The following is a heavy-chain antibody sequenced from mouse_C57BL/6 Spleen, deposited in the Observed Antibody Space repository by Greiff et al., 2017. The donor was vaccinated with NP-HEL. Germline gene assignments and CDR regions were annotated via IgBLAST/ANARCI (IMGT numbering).Heavy chain of an antibody. J-gene: IGHJ2*01. V-gene: IGHV1-15*01. Sequence: QVQLKESGAELVRPGASVTLSCKASGYTFTDYEMHWVKQTPVHGLEWIGAIDPETGGTAYNQKFKGKAILTADKSSSTAYMELRSLTSEDSAVYYCTRPLSGIYFDYWGQGTTLTVSS. CDR3: TRPLSGIYFDY. CDR1: GYTFTDYE. CDR2: IDPETGGT. D-gene: IGHD4-1*01.